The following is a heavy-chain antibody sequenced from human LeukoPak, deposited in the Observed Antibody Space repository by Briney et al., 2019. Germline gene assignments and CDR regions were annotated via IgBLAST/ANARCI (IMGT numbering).Heavy chain of an antibody. Sequence: GGSLRLSCAASGFTFSSYEMNWVRQAPGKGLEWVSCISSSGSTIYYADSVKGRFTVSRDNAKNSLYLQMNSLRAEDTAVYYCARGVYDILTGPQGGVFDYWGQGTLVTVSS. D-gene: IGHD3-9*01. CDR2: ISSSGSTI. CDR1: GFTFSSYE. V-gene: IGHV3-48*03. J-gene: IGHJ4*02. CDR3: ARGVYDILTGPQGGVFDY.